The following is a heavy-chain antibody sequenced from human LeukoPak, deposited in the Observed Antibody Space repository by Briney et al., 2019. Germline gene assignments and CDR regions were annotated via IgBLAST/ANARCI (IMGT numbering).Heavy chain of an antibody. CDR3: ARQELGYCDSTRCSRSAFDI. CDR2: IYYTGST. J-gene: IGHJ3*02. CDR1: GGSISSYY. Sequence: NPSETLSLTCTGSGGSISSYYWSWIRQPPGKGLEWIWSIYYTGSTYYNPSLKSRVTISVDTSKNQFSLKLSSVTAADTAVYYCARQELGYCDSTRCSRSAFDIWGQGTVVTVSS. D-gene: IGHD2-2*01. V-gene: IGHV4-59*05.